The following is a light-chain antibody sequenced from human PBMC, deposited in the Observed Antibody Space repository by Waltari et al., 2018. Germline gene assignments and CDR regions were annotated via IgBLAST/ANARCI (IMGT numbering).Light chain of an antibody. J-gene: IGKJ1*01. CDR3: MQALQTPWT. CDR2: LGS. Sequence: DIVMTQSQLSLPVPPGEPASISCRSSQSLLHSNGYNYLDWYLQKPVQSPQLLIYLGSNRASGVPDRFSGSGSGTDFTLKISRVEAEDVGVYYCMQALQTPWTFGQGIKVEIK. V-gene: IGKV2-28*01. CDR1: QSLLHSNGYNY.